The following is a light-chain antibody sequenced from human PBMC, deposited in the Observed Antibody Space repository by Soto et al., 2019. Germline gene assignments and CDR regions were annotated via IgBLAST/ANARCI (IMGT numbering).Light chain of an antibody. CDR1: QSINIY. V-gene: IGKV1-39*01. J-gene: IGKJ2*01. CDR2: AES. Sequence: IQLTYSPSSLSASVGDRVTVTCRASQSINIYFNWYQQKPGKAPTLLIYAESSLQSGVPSRFSGGGSRTDFTLTISSLQTEDFATYYCQQSYRSPYTFGQGTKLEI. CDR3: QQSYRSPYT.